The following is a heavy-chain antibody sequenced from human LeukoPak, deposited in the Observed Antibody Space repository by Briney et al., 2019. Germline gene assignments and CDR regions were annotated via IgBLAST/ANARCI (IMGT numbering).Heavy chain of an antibody. V-gene: IGHV1-2*02. Sequence: ASVKVSCKASGYTFTNHYMHWVRQARGQGLKWMGWINPHSCDTNYAQKFQGRVIMNRDTSISTAYVELSSLRSDDTAMYYCARTAPYCSGGSCYLGYYFDYWGQGTLVTVSS. J-gene: IGHJ4*02. D-gene: IGHD2-15*01. CDR1: GYTFTNHY. CDR2: INPHSCDT. CDR3: ARTAPYCSGGSCYLGYYFDY.